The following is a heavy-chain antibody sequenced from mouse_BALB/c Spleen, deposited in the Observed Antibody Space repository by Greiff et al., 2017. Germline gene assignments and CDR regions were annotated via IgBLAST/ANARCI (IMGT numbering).Heavy chain of an antibody. CDR1: GYTFTSYV. Sequence: VQLKQSGPELVKPGASVKMSCKASGYTFTSYVMHWVKQKPGQGLEWIGYINPYNDGTKYNEKFKGKATLTSDKSSSTAYMELSSLISEDSAVYYCARGGYDPRYFDVWGAGTTVTVSS. CDR2: INPYNDGT. V-gene: IGHV1-14*01. D-gene: IGHD2-3*01. J-gene: IGHJ1*01. CDR3: ARGGYDPRYFDV.